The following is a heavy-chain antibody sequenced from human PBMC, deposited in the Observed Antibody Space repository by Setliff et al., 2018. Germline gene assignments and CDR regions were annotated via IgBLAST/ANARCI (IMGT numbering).Heavy chain of an antibody. Sequence: ASVKVSCKASGYTFATYGISWVRQAPGQGLEWMGWISPYNSNTNYAQNFQGRVTMTTDTSTSTAYMELRSLRSDDTAMYYCARDLSTTVMTRSWYDFDYWGQGTLVT. CDR1: GYTFATYG. V-gene: IGHV1-18*01. J-gene: IGHJ4*02. CDR2: ISPYNSNT. D-gene: IGHD4-17*01. CDR3: ARDLSTTVMTRSWYDFDY.